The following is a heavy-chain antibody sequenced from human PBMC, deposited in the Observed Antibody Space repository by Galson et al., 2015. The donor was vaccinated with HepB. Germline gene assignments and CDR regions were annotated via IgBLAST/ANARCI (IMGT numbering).Heavy chain of an antibody. D-gene: IGHD5-12*01. V-gene: IGHV3-23*01. CDR1: GFTFSSYA. CDR3: AKDREYSGYGDDWFDS. J-gene: IGHJ5*01. Sequence: SLRLSCAASGFTFSSYAMHWVRQAPGKGLEWVSGISGSGGSTHYADSVKGRFTISRDNSKNTVYLQMNNLRVEDTAVYYCAKDREYSGYGDDWFDSWGQGTLVTVSS. CDR2: ISGSGGST.